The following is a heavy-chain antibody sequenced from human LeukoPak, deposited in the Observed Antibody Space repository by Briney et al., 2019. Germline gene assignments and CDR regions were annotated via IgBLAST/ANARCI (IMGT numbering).Heavy chain of an antibody. CDR2: ISSSSSSYI. CDR1: GFTFSSYS. Sequence: GGSLRLSCAHSGFTFSSYSMNWVRQAPGKGLEWVSSISSSSSSYIYYADSVKGRFTISRDNAKNSLYLQMNSLRAEDTAVYYCARVWGIAAAGKYYFDYWGQGTLVTVSS. D-gene: IGHD6-13*01. J-gene: IGHJ4*02. CDR3: ARVWGIAAAGKYYFDY. V-gene: IGHV3-21*01.